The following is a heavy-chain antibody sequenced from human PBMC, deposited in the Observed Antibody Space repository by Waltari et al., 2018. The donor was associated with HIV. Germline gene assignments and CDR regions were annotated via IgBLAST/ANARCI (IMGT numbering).Heavy chain of an antibody. CDR3: TKAESFFHPPDY. CDR1: GFTCDVYA. V-gene: IGHV3-9*01. Sequence: EVQLVESGGGLVQPGRSLRLSCAASGFTCDVYAMPWVRQVSGKGLEWVSGISWNSDSTGYADSVKGRFTISRDNAKTSLYLQMNSLRTEDTALYYCTKAESFFHPPDYWGQGTLVTVSS. D-gene: IGHD3-10*01. J-gene: IGHJ4*02. CDR2: ISWNSDST.